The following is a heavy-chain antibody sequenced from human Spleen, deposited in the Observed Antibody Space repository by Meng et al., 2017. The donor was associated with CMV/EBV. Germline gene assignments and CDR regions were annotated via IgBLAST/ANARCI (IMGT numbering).Heavy chain of an antibody. CDR2: ISYDGSNK. CDR1: GFTFSSYA. Sequence: QGQVVELGGGLVQPGRALGLSGAASGFTFSSYAMHWVRQAPGKGLEWVAVISYDGSNKYYADSVKGRFTNSRDNSKNTLYLQMNSLRAEDTAVYYCASTDSYDWGQGTLVTVSS. D-gene: IGHD3-3*01. CDR3: ASTDSYD. J-gene: IGHJ4*02. V-gene: IGHV3-30-3*01.